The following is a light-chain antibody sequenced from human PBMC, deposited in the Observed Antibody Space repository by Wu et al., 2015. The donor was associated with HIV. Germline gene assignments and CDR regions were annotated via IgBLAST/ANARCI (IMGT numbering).Light chain of an antibody. CDR1: QSLSSN. CDR3: QPYNNWPPWT. Sequence: EIVLTQSPATLSVSPGERVTLYCRASQSLSSNLAWYQQKPGQAPRLLIYDASTRATGIPARFSGSGSGTEFTLTISVMQSEDFAVYYCQPYNNWPPWTFGQGTKVEIK. J-gene: IGKJ1*01. CDR2: DAS. V-gene: IGKV3-15*01.